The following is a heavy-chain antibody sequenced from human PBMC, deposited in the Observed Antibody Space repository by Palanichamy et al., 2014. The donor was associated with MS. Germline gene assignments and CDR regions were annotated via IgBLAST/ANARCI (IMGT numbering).Heavy chain of an antibody. Sequence: EVHLVESGGGLVKPGGSLRLSCAAAGFTFSNDSMNWVRQASGKGLEWVSSISSGGSYIYYADSVKGRFTISRDNAKNSLYLQMNSLRAEDTAVYYCSRDARVSTPGHYYYYMDVWGKGTTVTVSS. CDR1: GFTFSNDS. CDR3: SRDARVSTPGHYYYYMDV. CDR2: ISSGGSYI. D-gene: IGHD2-8*01. J-gene: IGHJ6*03. V-gene: IGHV3-21*01.